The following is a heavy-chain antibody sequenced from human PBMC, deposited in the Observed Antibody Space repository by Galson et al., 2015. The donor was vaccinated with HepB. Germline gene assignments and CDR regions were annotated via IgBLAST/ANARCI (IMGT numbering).Heavy chain of an antibody. CDR3: AKGGQQWLVGNWFDP. CDR2: ISGSGGST. V-gene: IGHV3-23*01. Sequence: SLRLSCAASGFTFSSYAMSWVRQAPGKGLEWVSAISGSGGSTYYADSVKGRFTISRDNSKNTLYLQMNSLSAEDTAVYYCAKGGQQWLVGNWFDPWGQGTLVTVSS. CDR1: GFTFSSYA. J-gene: IGHJ5*02. D-gene: IGHD6-19*01.